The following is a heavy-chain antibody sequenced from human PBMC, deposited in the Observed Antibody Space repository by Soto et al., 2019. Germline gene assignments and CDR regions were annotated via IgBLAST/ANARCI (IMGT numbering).Heavy chain of an antibody. CDR3: ARVRRLLHASDI. CDR1: GFTFNTYW. Sequence: PGGSLRLSCAASGFTFNTYWMSWVRQAPGKGLEWVANIKPDGSDKYYVDSVRGRFTISRDNAKNSLYLQMNSLGAEDTAVYYCARVRRLLHASDIWGQGTMVTVSS. D-gene: IGHD2-15*01. J-gene: IGHJ3*02. CDR2: IKPDGSDK. V-gene: IGHV3-7*04.